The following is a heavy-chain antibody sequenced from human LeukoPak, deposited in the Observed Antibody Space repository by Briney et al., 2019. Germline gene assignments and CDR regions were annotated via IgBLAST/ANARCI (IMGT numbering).Heavy chain of an antibody. CDR1: GYTFTGYY. V-gene: IGHV1-2*02. Sequence: ASVKVSCKASGYTFTGYYMHWVRQAPGQGLEWMGWINPNSGGTNYAQKFQGRVTMTRDTSVSTAYMELSRLRSDDTAVYYCARVVAYGDYGYENNFDYWGQGTLVTVSS. CDR3: ARVVAYGDYGYENNFDY. D-gene: IGHD4-17*01. J-gene: IGHJ4*02. CDR2: INPNSGGT.